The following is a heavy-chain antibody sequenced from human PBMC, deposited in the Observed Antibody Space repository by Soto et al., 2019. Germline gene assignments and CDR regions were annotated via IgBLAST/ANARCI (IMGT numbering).Heavy chain of an antibody. D-gene: IGHD3-22*01. CDR3: VRGPGSGHSRGYYYPEPPDSRFGP. Sequence: SETLSLTWTVSGGSISRGDFYWSWIRQPRGKGLEWIGYIYHSGTFLYNPSLRSRVKISVAATKNQFSLRLSSVTAADTAVYYCVRGPGSGHSRGYYYPEPPDSRFGPWRQGTLVTVSS. J-gene: IGHJ5*02. CDR2: IYHSGTF. CDR1: GGSISRGDFY. V-gene: IGHV4-30-4*01.